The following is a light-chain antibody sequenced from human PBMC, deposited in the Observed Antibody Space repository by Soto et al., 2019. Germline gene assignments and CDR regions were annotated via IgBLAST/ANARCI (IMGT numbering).Light chain of an antibody. V-gene: IGLV1-40*01. CDR2: GNT. CDR3: QSYDSSLSGYV. Sequence: QAVVTQPPSVSGAPGQRVTISCTGSSSNIGAGYDVSWYQQLPGTAPKFLIYGNTDRPSGVPDRFSGSKSGTSASLAMTGLQAEDEADYYCQSYDSSLSGYVFGTGTKLTVL. CDR1: SSNIGAGYD. J-gene: IGLJ1*01.